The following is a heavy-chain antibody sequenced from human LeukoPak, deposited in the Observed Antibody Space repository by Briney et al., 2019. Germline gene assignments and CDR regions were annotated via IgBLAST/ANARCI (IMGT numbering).Heavy chain of an antibody. CDR1: GYTFTSYD. J-gene: IGHJ4*02. CDR3: ARVAAYYDSSELDY. D-gene: IGHD3-22*01. CDR2: MNPNSGST. V-gene: IGHV1-8*01. Sequence: ASVKVSCKASGYTFTSYDINWVRQATGQGLEWMGWMNPNSGSTGYAQKFQGRVTMTRNTSISTAYMELSSLRSEDTAVYYCARVAAYYDSSELDYWGQGTLVTVSS.